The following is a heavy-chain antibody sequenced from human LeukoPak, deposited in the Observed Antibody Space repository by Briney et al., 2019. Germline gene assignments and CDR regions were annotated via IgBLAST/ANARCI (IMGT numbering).Heavy chain of an antibody. V-gene: IGHV1-24*01. CDR3: ATKACSSTSCDHYYYYMDV. CDR1: GYTLTELS. CDR2: FDPEDGET. D-gene: IGHD2-2*01. Sequence: ASVKVSCKVSGYTLTELSMHWVRQAPGKGLEWMGGFDPEDGETIYAQKFQGRVTMTEDTSTDTAYMELSSLRPEDTAVYYCATKACSSTSCDHYYYYMDVWGKGTTVTVSS. J-gene: IGHJ6*03.